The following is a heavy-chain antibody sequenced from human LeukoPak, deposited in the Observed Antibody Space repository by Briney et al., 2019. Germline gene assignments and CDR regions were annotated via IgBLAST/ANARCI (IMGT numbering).Heavy chain of an antibody. CDR3: ASREGPMVRGDTPAYYFDY. Sequence: SETLSLTCTVSGGSISTYYWTWIRQPPGKGLEWIGYIFYTGSTKYNPSLQSRVTISVDTSKNQFSLKLSSVTAADTAVYYCASREGPMVRGDTPAYYFDYWGQGTLVTVSS. J-gene: IGHJ4*02. CDR2: IFYTGST. D-gene: IGHD3-10*01. V-gene: IGHV4-59*12. CDR1: GGSISTYY.